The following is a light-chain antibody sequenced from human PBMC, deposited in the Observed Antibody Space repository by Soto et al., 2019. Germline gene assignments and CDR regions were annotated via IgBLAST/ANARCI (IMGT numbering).Light chain of an antibody. J-gene: IGKJ1*01. CDR3: QLYNNWPPWT. Sequence: EIVMTQSPATLSVSPGERATLSCRASQSVSSNLAWYQQKPGQAPRLLIYGASTRATGIPARFSSSESGTEFTLTISSLQSEDFAVYYCQLYNNWPPWTFGQGTKVEIK. CDR1: QSVSSN. CDR2: GAS. V-gene: IGKV3-15*01.